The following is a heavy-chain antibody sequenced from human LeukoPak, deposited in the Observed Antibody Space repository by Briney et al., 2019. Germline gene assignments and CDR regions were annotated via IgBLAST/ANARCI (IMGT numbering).Heavy chain of an antibody. CDR2: INHSGST. V-gene: IGHV4-34*01. CDR1: GGSFSGYY. Sequence: SETLSLTCAVYGGSFSGYYWSWTRQPPGKGLEWIGEINHSGSTNYNPSLKSRVTISVDTSKNQFSLKLSSVTAADTAVYYCARDNVAAAGSSPTPFDYWGQGTLVTVSS. D-gene: IGHD6-13*01. J-gene: IGHJ4*02. CDR3: ARDNVAAAGSSPTPFDY.